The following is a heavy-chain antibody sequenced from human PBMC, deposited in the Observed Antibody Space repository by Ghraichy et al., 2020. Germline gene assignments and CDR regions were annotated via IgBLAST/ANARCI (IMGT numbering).Heavy chain of an antibody. D-gene: IGHD4-23*01. CDR1: GFTFSSYS. Sequence: GESLNISCVGSGFTFSSYSMNWVRQSPGKGLEWVSYITSSSRFISYADSVKGRFTISRDNAQNSLYLEMNSLRDEDTAVYYCARPSRVVRFYYYGGMDVWGQGTTVTVSS. CDR3: ARPSRVVRFYYYGGMDV. V-gene: IGHV3-48*02. CDR2: ITSSSRFI. J-gene: IGHJ6*02.